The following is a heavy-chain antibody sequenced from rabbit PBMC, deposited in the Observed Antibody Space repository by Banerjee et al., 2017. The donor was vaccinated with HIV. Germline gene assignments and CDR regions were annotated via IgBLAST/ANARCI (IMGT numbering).Heavy chain of an antibody. CDR3: ARDLAGVIGWNFNL. V-gene: IGHV1S45*01. CDR2: INSSSRNV. J-gene: IGHJ4*01. D-gene: IGHD4-1*01. Sequence: QEQLEETGGGLVQPGGSLTLSCKASGFDFNTYYMSWVRQAPGKGLEWIGCINSSSRNVVYASWATGRFTISKTSSTTVTLQMTSLTAADTATYFCARDLAGVIGWNFNLWGQGTLVTVS. CDR1: GFDFNTYYM.